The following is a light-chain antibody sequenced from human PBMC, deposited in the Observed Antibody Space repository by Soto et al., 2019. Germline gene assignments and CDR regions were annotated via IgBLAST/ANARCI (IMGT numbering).Light chain of an antibody. CDR3: QQNGSSPLT. CDR2: GAS. V-gene: IGKV3-20*01. Sequence: EIVLTQSPGILSLSPGERATLSCRASQSFRSSYLAWYQQKPGQAPRLLIYGASNRATGIPDRFSGSGSGTDFTLTISRLETKDFAVYYCQQNGSSPLTFGGGTKVEIK. J-gene: IGKJ4*01. CDR1: QSFRSSY.